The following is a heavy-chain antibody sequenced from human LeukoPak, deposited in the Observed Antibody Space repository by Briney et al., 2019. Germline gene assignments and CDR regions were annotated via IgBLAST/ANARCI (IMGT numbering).Heavy chain of an antibody. CDR3: ARWSEN. J-gene: IGHJ4*02. CDR1: GFTFSSYS. Sequence: GGSLRLSCAASGFTFSSYSMNWVRQAPGKGLEWVSSISSSSSYTYYADSVKGRFTISRDNAKNSLYLQMNSLRAEDTAVYYCARWSENWGQGTLVTVSS. V-gene: IGHV3-21*01. CDR2: ISSSSSYT.